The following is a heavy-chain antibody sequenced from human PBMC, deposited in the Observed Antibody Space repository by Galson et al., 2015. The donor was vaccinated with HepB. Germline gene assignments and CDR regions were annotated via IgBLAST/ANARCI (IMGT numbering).Heavy chain of an antibody. Sequence: SLRLSCAASGFTFSSYAMHWVRQAPGKGLEYVSAISSNGGSTYYADSVKGRFTISRDNSKNTLYLQMSSLRAEDTAVYYCVKVAPAGELGNYYYMDVWGKGTTVTVSS. V-gene: IGHV3-64D*06. J-gene: IGHJ6*03. D-gene: IGHD7-27*01. CDR1: GFTFSSYA. CDR3: VKVAPAGELGNYYYMDV. CDR2: ISSNGGST.